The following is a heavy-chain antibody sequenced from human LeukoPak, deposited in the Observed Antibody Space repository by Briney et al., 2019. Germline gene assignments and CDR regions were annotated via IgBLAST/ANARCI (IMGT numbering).Heavy chain of an antibody. Sequence: GGSLRLSCAVSGFTFSSYAMSWVRQAPGRGMEWVSAISDSGDSTYYADSVKGRFTVSRDNSKNTLYLQMNSLRAEDTAVYYCAKKMTITGWLYYFDYWGQGTLVTVSS. J-gene: IGHJ4*02. CDR2: ISDSGDST. CDR3: AKKMTITGWLYYFDY. D-gene: IGHD5-24*01. CDR1: GFTFSSYA. V-gene: IGHV3-23*01.